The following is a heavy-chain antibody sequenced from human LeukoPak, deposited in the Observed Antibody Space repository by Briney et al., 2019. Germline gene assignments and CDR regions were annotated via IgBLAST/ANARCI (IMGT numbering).Heavy chain of an antibody. D-gene: IGHD3-22*01. CDR2: IIPIFGTA. CDR1: GGTFSSYA. Sequence: SVKVSCKASGGTFSSYAISWVRQAPGQGLEWMGRIIPIFGTANYAQKFQGRVTITTDESTSTAYMELSSLRSEDTAVYYCARARNYYDSSGYYSESFDYWGQGTLVTLSS. CDR3: ARARNYYDSSGYYSESFDY. V-gene: IGHV1-69*05. J-gene: IGHJ4*02.